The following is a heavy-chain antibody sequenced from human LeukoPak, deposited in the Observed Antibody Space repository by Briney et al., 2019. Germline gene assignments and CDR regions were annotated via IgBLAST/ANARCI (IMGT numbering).Heavy chain of an antibody. J-gene: IGHJ4*02. Sequence: PGGSLRLSCAASGFTVSSNYMSWLRQAPGKGLEWVSVIYSGGRTYYTDSVKGRFTISRDNSKNTLYLQMNSLRAEDTAVYYCARDSWQLAVIDYWGQGTLVTVSS. CDR2: IYSGGRT. CDR3: ARDSWQLAVIDY. D-gene: IGHD6-6*01. V-gene: IGHV3-66*01. CDR1: GFTVSSNY.